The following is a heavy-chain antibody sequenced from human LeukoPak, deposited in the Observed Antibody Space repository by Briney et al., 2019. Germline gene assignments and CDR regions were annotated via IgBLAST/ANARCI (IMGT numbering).Heavy chain of an antibody. Sequence: GGSLRLSCAASGFTFSSYSMNWVRLAPGKGLEWVSSISSSSSYIYYADSVKGRFTISRDNAKNSLYLQMNSLRAEDTAVYYCARERVGATVGYYYYYMDVWGKGTTVTVSS. J-gene: IGHJ6*03. CDR2: ISSSSSYI. CDR3: ARERVGATVGYYYYYMDV. CDR1: GFTFSSYS. V-gene: IGHV3-21*01. D-gene: IGHD1-26*01.